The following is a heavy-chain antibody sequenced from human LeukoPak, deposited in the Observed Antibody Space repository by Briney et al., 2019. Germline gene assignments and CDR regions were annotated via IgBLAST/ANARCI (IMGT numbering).Heavy chain of an antibody. Sequence: GGSLRLSCAASGFTFSSYWMSWVRQAPGKGLKWVANIKQDGSEKYYVDSVKGRFTISRDNAKNSLYLQMNSLRAEDTAVYYCARDRDYDYVWGSYRPLLFFDYWGQGTLVTVSS. V-gene: IGHV3-7*01. CDR1: GFTFSSYW. CDR2: IKQDGSEK. D-gene: IGHD3-16*02. J-gene: IGHJ4*02. CDR3: ARDRDYDYVWGSYRPLLFFDY.